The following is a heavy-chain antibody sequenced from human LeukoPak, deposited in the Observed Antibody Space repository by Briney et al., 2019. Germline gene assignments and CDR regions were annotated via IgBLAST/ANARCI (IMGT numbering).Heavy chain of an antibody. D-gene: IGHD6-13*01. CDR3: ARQTAAAGNPVDY. CDR2: IYYSGST. V-gene: IGHV4-39*01. J-gene: IGHJ4*02. CDR1: GGSISSSSYY. Sequence: KPSETPSLTCTVSGGSISSSSYYWGWIRQPPGKGLEWIGSIYYSGSTYYNPSLKSRVTISVDTSKNQFSLKLSSVTAADTAVYYCARQTAAAGNPVDYWGQGTLVTVSS.